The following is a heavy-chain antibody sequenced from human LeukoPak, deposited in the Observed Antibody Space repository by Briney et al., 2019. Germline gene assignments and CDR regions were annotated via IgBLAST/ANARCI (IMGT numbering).Heavy chain of an antibody. CDR2: FSAYNGNT. V-gene: IGHV1-18*01. D-gene: IGHD3-10*01. Sequence: ASVKVSCKASGYTFTSYGISWVRQAPGQGLEWMGWFSAYNGNTNYAQKLQGRVTMTTDTSTSTAYMELRSLRSDDTAVYYCARDGGVYGSGDAFDIWGQGTMVTVSS. CDR3: ARDGGVYGSGDAFDI. CDR1: GYTFTSYG. J-gene: IGHJ3*02.